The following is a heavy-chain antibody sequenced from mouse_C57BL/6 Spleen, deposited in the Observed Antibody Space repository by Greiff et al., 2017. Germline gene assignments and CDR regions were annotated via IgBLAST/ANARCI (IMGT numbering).Heavy chain of an antibody. CDR3: ARDPKRGSSYEGY. Sequence: EVQLVESGPGLVKPSQSLSLTCSVTGYSITSGYYWNWIRQFPGNKLEWRGYISYDGSNNYNPSLKNRISITRDTSKNQFFLKLNSVTTEDTATYYCARDPKRGSSYEGYWGQGTSVTVSS. D-gene: IGHD1-1*01. V-gene: IGHV3-6*01. J-gene: IGHJ4*01. CDR2: ISYDGSN. CDR1: GYSITSGYY.